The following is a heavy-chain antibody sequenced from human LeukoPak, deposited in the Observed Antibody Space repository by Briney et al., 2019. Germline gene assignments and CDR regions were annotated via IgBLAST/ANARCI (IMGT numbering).Heavy chain of an antibody. CDR1: GYTFTSYG. D-gene: IGHD6-6*01. CDR2: ISAYNGNT. Sequence: ASVKVSCKASGYTFTSYGISWVRQAPGQGLEWVGWISAYNGNTNYAQKLQGRVTMTTDTSTSTAYMELRSLRSDDTAVYYCAREYSSSSGWYFDLWGRGTLVTVSS. V-gene: IGHV1-18*01. J-gene: IGHJ2*01. CDR3: AREYSSSSGWYFDL.